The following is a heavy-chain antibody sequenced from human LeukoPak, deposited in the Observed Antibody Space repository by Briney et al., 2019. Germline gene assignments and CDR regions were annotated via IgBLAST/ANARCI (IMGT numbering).Heavy chain of an antibody. CDR3: AQKGGTDY. D-gene: IGHD2-15*01. CDR1: GFTFNNYW. V-gene: IGHV3-48*02. J-gene: IGHJ4*02. Sequence: GGSLRLSCAASGFTFNNYWMTWVRQAPGKGLEWVSYISSTGSPIYYADSVKGRFTISRDNAKNSLYLQMNSLRDDDTAVYYCAQKGGTDYWGQGTLVTVSS. CDR2: ISSTGSPI.